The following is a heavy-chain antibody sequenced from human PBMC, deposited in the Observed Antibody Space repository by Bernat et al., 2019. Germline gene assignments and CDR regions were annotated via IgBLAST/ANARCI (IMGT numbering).Heavy chain of an antibody. CDR3: ARDSARGSGWYDTLYYFDY. CDR1: GFTFSDYY. CDR2: ISSSGSTI. Sequence: QVQLVESGGGLVKPGGSLRLSCAASGFTFSDYYMSWIRQAPGQGLEWVSYISSSGSTIYYADSVKGRFTISRDNAKNSLYLQMNSLRAEDTAVYYCARDSARGSGWYDTLYYFDYWGQGTLVTVSS. J-gene: IGHJ4*02. D-gene: IGHD6-19*01. V-gene: IGHV3-11*01.